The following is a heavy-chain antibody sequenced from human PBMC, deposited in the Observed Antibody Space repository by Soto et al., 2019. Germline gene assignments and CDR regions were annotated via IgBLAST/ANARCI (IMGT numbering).Heavy chain of an antibody. CDR1: GFTFSSYG. CDR2: IWYDGSNK. V-gene: IGHV3-33*01. J-gene: IGHJ4*02. D-gene: IGHD2-21*02. Sequence: QVQLVESGGGVVQPGRSLRLSCAASGFTFSSYGMHWVRQAPGKGLEWVAVIWYDGSNKYYADSVKGRFTISRDNSKNTLYLQMNSLRAEDTAVYYCARGPIAYCGGDCYSRLDYWGQGTLVTVSS. CDR3: ARGPIAYCGGDCYSRLDY.